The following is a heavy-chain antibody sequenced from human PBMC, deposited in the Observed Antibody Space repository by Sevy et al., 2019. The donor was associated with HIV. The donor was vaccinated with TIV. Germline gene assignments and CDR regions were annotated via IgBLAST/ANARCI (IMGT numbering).Heavy chain of an antibody. J-gene: IGHJ4*02. CDR3: AREDIRVAGIGYYFHS. CDR2: IWYDGSNK. D-gene: IGHD6-19*01. CDR1: GFTYNGYG. Sequence: GGSLRLSCAASGFTYNGYGMHWVRQAPGKGLEWVAVIWYDGSNKEYADSVKGRFTISRDNSKNTLYLQMNSLRAEDTAVYYCAREDIRVAGIGYYFHSWGQGTLVTVSS. V-gene: IGHV3-33*01.